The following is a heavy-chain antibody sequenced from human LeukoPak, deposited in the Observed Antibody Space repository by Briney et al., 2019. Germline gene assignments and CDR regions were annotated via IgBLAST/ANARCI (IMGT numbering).Heavy chain of an antibody. CDR3: AKGRWVQPAGHLDF. V-gene: IGHV3-33*06. D-gene: IGHD5-24*01. Sequence: PGRSLRLSCAASGFTFSDSGMYWVRQSPGKGLEWVGLIWYDGSNKYYADSVKGRFTISRDNSKNTLYLQMNSLRAEDTAVYYCAKGRWVQPAGHLDFSGQGTLVTVSA. J-gene: IGHJ4*02. CDR1: GFTFSDSG. CDR2: IWYDGSNK.